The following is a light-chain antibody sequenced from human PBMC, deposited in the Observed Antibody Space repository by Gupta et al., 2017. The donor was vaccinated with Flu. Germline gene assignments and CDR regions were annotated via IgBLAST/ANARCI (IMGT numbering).Light chain of an antibody. J-gene: IGKJ1*01. CDR2: AAS. CDR1: QSISSY. Sequence: DIQMTQSPSSLSASVGDRVTITCRASQSISSYLNWYQQKPGKAPKLLIYAASSLQSGVPSRFSGSGSETDFTLTISSLLPEDFATYYCQQSYSTWTFGQGTKVEIK. V-gene: IGKV1-39*01. CDR3: QQSYSTWT.